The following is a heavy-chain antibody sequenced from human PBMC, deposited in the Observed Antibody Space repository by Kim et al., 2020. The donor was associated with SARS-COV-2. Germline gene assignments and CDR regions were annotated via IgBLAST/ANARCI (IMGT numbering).Heavy chain of an antibody. J-gene: IGHJ4*02. CDR3: ASSSSWYVEGYFDY. D-gene: IGHD6-13*01. CDR2: INWNGGST. CDR1: GFTFDDYG. V-gene: IGHV3-20*04. Sequence: GGSLRLSCAASGFTFDDYGMSWVRQAPGKGLEWVSGINWNGGSTGYADSVKGRFTISRDNAKNSLYLQMNSLRVEDTALYYCASSSSWYVEGYFDYWGQGTLVTVSS.